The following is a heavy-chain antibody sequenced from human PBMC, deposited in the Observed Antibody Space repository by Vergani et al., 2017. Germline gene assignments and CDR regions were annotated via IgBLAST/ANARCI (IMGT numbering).Heavy chain of an antibody. CDR2: SNAGNGNT. CDR1: GYTFTSYA. CDR3: ARDLGIVVVPAAIPDTQYFQH. D-gene: IGHD2-2*02. Sequence: QVQLVQSGAEVKKPGASVKVSCKASGYTFTSYAMHWVRQAPGQRLEWMGWSNAGNGNTKYSQEFQGRVTITRDTSASTAYMELRSLRSDDTAVYYCARDLGIVVVPAAIPDTQYFQHWGQGTLVTVSS. V-gene: IGHV1-3*02. J-gene: IGHJ1*01.